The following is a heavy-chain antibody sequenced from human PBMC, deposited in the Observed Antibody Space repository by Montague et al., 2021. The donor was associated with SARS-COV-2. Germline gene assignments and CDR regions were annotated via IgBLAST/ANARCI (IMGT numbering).Heavy chain of an antibody. Sequence: SETLSLTCTVSDGSVISTYPHWHWVRQSPGRGLEWIGGYLFHIDTADYHASLRSRVTISVDTSKNQFSLKLTSVIAADTAVYYCTRGIDSYKTGYWGQGIQVTVSS. V-gene: IGHV4-61*01. D-gene: IGHD6-13*01. CDR2: LFHIDTA. CDR1: DGSVISTYPH. CDR3: TRGIDSYKTGY. J-gene: IGHJ4*02.